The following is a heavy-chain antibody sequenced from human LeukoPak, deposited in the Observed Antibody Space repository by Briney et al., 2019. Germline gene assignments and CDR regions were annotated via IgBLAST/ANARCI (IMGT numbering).Heavy chain of an antibody. V-gene: IGHV4-59*08. D-gene: IGHD3-22*01. CDR3: ARGRERTSWFLDN. CDR2: IYYSGST. J-gene: IGHJ4*02. Sequence: PSETLSLTCTVSGGSISSYYWSWIRQPPGKGLEWIGHIYYSGSTNYNPSLKSRVAISVDTSKNQFSLTLTSVSAADTAVYYCARGRERTSWFLDNWGQGTLVTVSS. CDR1: GGSISSYY.